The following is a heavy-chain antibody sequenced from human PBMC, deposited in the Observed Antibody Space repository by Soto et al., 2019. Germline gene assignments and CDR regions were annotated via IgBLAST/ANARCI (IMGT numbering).Heavy chain of an antibody. D-gene: IGHD5-18*01. J-gene: IGHJ4*02. CDR2: IIPIFGTA. V-gene: IGHV1-69*12. CDR3: AGGVETALALLCDD. Sequence: QVQLVQSGAEVKKPGSSVKVSCKASGGTFSSYAISWVRQAPGQGLEWMGGIIPIFGTANYAQKFQGRVTITADESTARAYMALGSLRSEDTAVYCCAGGVETALALLCDDWGPGTLVTVSS. CDR1: GGTFSSYA.